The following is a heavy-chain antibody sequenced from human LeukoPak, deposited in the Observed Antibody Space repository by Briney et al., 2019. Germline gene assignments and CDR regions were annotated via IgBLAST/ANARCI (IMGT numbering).Heavy chain of an antibody. CDR3: AKDFSLNYYDTSGYSAY. CDR1: GFSFSKYG. V-gene: IGHV3-33*06. CDR2: IWYDGSNK. D-gene: IGHD3-22*01. J-gene: IGHJ4*02. Sequence: GGSLRLSCAASGFSFSKYGMHWVRQAPGKGLEWVAVIWYDGSNKYYADSVKGRFTISRDNSKNTLYLQMNSLRAEDTAVYYCAKDFSLNYYDTSGYSAYWGQGTLVTVPS.